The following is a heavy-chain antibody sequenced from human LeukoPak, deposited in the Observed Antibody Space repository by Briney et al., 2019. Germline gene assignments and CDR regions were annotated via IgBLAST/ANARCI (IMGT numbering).Heavy chain of an antibody. CDR1: GGTFSSYA. Sequence: SVNVSCKASGGTFSSYAISWVRQAPGQGLEWMGGIIPIFATTNFAQKFQGRVTITADESTSTAYMELSSLRSEDTAVYYCARQLERRYYYYMDVWGKGTTVTVSS. D-gene: IGHD1-1*01. J-gene: IGHJ6*03. CDR3: ARQLERRYYYYMDV. V-gene: IGHV1-69*13. CDR2: IIPIFATT.